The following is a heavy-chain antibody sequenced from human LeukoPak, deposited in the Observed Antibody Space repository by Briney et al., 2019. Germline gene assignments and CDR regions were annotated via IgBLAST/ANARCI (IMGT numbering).Heavy chain of an antibody. J-gene: IGHJ6*03. CDR2: INPSGGST. Sequence: GASVKVSCKASGYTFTSYYMHWVRQAPGQGLEWMGIINPSGGSTSYAQKFQGRVTMTRDTSTSTVYMELSSLRSEDTAVYYCARSDTVTTFYYYSYMDVWGKGTTVTVSS. CDR3: ARSDTVTTFYYYSYMDV. D-gene: IGHD4-17*01. CDR1: GYTFTSYY. V-gene: IGHV1-46*01.